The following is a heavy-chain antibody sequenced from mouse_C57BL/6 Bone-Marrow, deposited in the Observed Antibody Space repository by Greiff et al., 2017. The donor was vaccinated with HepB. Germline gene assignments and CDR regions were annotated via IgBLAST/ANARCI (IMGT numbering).Heavy chain of an antibody. Sequence: VQLKQSGPELVKPGASVKMSCKASGYTFTDYYMHWVKQKPGKGLEWIGEIYPGSGNTYYNEKFKGKATLTADTSSSTAYMQLSSLTSEDSAVYFCARDDYLYYFDYWGQGTTLTVSS. CDR2: YPGSGNTY. CDR1: YTFTDYYM. CDR3: RDDYLYYFDY. D-gene: IGHD2-4*01. V-gene: IGHV1-83*01. J-gene: IGHJ2*01.